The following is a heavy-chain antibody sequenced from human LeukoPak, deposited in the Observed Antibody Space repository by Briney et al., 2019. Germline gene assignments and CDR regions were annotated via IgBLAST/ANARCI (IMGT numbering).Heavy chain of an antibody. CDR3: AREYSGYGGYYMDV. Sequence: KPSETPSLTCAVYGGSFSGYYWSWIRQPPGKGLEWIGEINHSGSTNYNPSLKSRVTISVDTSKNQFSLKLSSVTAADTAVYYCAREYSGYGGYYMDVWGKGTTVTVSS. J-gene: IGHJ6*03. D-gene: IGHD5-12*01. CDR2: INHSGST. V-gene: IGHV4-34*01. CDR1: GGSFSGYY.